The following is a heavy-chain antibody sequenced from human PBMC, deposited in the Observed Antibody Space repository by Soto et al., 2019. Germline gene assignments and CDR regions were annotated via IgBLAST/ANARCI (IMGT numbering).Heavy chain of an antibody. J-gene: IGHJ4*02. CDR3: ARPGATVDKGGALDY. V-gene: IGHV4-59*08. CDR2: ISYFGNT. D-gene: IGHD3-16*01. CDR1: GDSITNIY. Sequence: QVQLQESGPGLVKPSETLSLTCSFSGDSITNIYWSWVRQPPGKGLEWIGCISYFGNTNSNPSLKSRVTISVDSAKKQFSLKLSSVPAADTGMYYCARPGATVDKGGALDYWGQGTLVTVSS.